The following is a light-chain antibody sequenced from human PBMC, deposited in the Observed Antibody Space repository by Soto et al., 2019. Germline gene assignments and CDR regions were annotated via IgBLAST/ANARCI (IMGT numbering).Light chain of an antibody. CDR1: SSDVGGYNY. V-gene: IGLV2-14*01. Sequence: QSVLTQPASVSGSPGQSITISCTGTSSDVGGYNYVSWYQQHPGKAPKLMIYEVSNRPSGVSNRFSCSKSGNTASLTISGLQAEDEADYYCSSYTSRSTGVFGTGTKVTGL. CDR2: EVS. CDR3: SSYTSRSTGV. J-gene: IGLJ1*01.